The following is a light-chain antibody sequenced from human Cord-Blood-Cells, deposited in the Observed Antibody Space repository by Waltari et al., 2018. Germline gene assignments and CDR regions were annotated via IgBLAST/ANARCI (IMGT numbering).Light chain of an antibody. CDR2: EVS. CDR3: SSYTSSSTLWV. CDR1: SRDVGGYNY. Sequence: QSALTPPASVSGSPGQSITISCTGTSRDVGGYNYVSWYQQHPGKAPKLMIYEVSNRPSGVSNRFSGSKSGNTASLTISGLQAEDEADYYCSSYTSSSTLWVFGGGTKLTVL. J-gene: IGLJ3*02. V-gene: IGLV2-14*01.